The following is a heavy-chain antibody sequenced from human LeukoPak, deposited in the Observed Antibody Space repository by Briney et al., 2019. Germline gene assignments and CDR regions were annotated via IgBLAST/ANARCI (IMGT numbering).Heavy chain of an antibody. Sequence: GSSVKVSCKASGGTFSSYAISWVRQAPGQGLEWMGRIIPIFGIANYAQKFQGRVTITADKSTSTAYMELSSLRSEDTAAYYCARERKWDYYDSSGYYRGVYFDYWGQGTLVTVSS. V-gene: IGHV1-69*04. J-gene: IGHJ4*02. CDR1: GGTFSSYA. CDR2: IIPIFGIA. CDR3: ARERKWDYYDSSGYYRGVYFDY. D-gene: IGHD3-22*01.